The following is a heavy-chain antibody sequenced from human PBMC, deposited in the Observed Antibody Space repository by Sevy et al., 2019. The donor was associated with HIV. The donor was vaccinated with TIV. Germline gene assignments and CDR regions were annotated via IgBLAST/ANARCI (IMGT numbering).Heavy chain of an antibody. CDR2: ISVNSGKT. D-gene: IGHD3-16*01. Sequence: ASVKVSCRASGYTFTTYGIGWVRQAPGQGLEWLGWISVNSGKTKYAAEVRGRVTMTTDTSTNTAYMELRSLRSDDTAVYFCAGRGASSSGGWWFDPWGQGTLVTVSS. J-gene: IGHJ5*02. CDR3: AGRGASSSGGWWFDP. CDR1: GYTFTTYG. V-gene: IGHV1-18*01.